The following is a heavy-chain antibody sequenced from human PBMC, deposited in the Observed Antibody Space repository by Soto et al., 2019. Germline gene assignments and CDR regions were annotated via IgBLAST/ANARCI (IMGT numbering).Heavy chain of an antibody. CDR3: AKDLMFKKYYDFWSGYYFDY. J-gene: IGHJ4*02. Sequence: GGSLRLSCAASGFTFSSYAMSWVRQAPGKGLEWVSAISGSGGSTYYADSVKGRFTISRDNSKNTLYLQMNSLRAEDTAVYYCAKDLMFKKYYDFWSGYYFDYWGQGTLVTVSS. V-gene: IGHV3-23*01. D-gene: IGHD3-3*01. CDR2: ISGSGGST. CDR1: GFTFSSYA.